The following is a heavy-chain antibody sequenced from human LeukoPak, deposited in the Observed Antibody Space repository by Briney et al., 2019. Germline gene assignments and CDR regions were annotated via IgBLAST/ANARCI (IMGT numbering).Heavy chain of an antibody. CDR1: GGSISSSTYY. J-gene: IGHJ4*02. D-gene: IGHD3-10*01. CDR3: IYMVRGVIIDY. CDR2: IYYSGST. Sequence: PSETLSLTCTVSGGSISSSTYYWGWIRQPPGKGLEWIGSIYYSGSTYYNPSLKSRVTISVDTSKNQFSLKLSSVTAADMAVYYCIYMVRGVIIDYWGQGTLVTVSS. V-gene: IGHV4-39*07.